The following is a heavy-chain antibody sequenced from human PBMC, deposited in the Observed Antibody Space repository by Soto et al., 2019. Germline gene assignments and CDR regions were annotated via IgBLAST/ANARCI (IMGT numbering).Heavy chain of an antibody. V-gene: IGHV4-59*01. CDR1: GGSISSYY. D-gene: IGHD4-17*01. CDR3: ARATKTTVTTKGCYYYYMDV. Sequence: SETLSLTCTVSGGSISSYYWSWIRQPPGKGLEWIGYIYYSGSTNYNPSLKSRVTISVDASKNQFSLKLSSVTAADTAVYYCARATKTTVTTKGCYYYYMDVWGKGTTVTVSS. J-gene: IGHJ6*03. CDR2: IYYSGST.